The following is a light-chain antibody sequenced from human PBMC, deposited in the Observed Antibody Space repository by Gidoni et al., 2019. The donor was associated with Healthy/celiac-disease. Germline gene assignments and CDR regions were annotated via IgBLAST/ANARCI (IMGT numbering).Light chain of an antibody. J-gene: IGLJ1*01. Sequence: SYELTQPPSVSVSPGQTASITCSGDKLGDKYACWYQQKPGQSPVLVIYQDSKRPSGIPERFSGSNSGNTATLTISGTQAMDEADYYCQAWDSSTLYVFGTGTKVTXL. CDR2: QDS. V-gene: IGLV3-1*01. CDR1: KLGDKY. CDR3: QAWDSSTLYV.